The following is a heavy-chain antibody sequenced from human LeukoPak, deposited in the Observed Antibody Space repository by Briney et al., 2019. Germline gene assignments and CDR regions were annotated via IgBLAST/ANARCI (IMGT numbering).Heavy chain of an antibody. Sequence: GASVKVSCKASGYTFTYYYIHWVRQAPGQGLEWMGWINPNSGGTNYAQKFQGRVTMTRDTSISTAYMELTRLRSNDTAVYFCAGEGISVTATSAYHMDVWGKGTTVTIFS. V-gene: IGHV1-2*02. CDR2: INPNSGGT. CDR1: GYTFTYYY. J-gene: IGHJ6*03. CDR3: AGEGISVTATSAYHMDV. D-gene: IGHD6-19*01.